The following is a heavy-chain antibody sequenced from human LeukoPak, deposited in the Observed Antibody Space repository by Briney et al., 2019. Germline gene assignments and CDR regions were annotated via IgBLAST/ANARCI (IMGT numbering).Heavy chain of an antibody. V-gene: IGHV1-2*04. CDR1: GYTFTGYY. Sequence: ASVKVSCKASGYTFTGYYMHWVRQAPGQGLEWMGWINPNSGGTNYAQKFQGWVTMTRDTSISTAYMELSRLRSDDTAVYYCAVGYCSGGSCNGGKSYWGQGTLVTVSS. D-gene: IGHD2-15*01. J-gene: IGHJ4*02. CDR3: AVGYCSGGSCNGGKSY. CDR2: INPNSGGT.